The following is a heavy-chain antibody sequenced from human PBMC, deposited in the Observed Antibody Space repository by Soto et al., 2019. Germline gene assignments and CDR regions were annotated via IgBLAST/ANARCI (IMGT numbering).Heavy chain of an antibody. Sequence: EVQLVESGGGLVQPGGSLRLSCAASGFTFSSYDMHWVRQATGKGLEWVSGIGTAGDTYYPGSVKGRFTISRENAKNSLYLQMNSLRAEDTAVYYCARVCSGGSCYSSYYYGMDVWGQGTTVTVSS. J-gene: IGHJ6*02. CDR3: ARVCSGGSCYSSYYYGMDV. CDR2: IGTAGDT. D-gene: IGHD2-15*01. V-gene: IGHV3-13*01. CDR1: GFTFSSYD.